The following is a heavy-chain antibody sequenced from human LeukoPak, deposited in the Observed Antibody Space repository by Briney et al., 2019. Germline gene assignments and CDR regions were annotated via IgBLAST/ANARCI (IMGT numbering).Heavy chain of an antibody. V-gene: IGHV3-23*01. CDR2: ISERGGST. Sequence: PGGSLRLSCVVSGISLSNYAMTWVRQAPGKGLEWVSYISERGGSTTYADSVKGRFTISRDNSKNTLYLQMNSLRAEDTAVYYCAKNDVVGVPAKWIDSWGQGTLVTVSS. J-gene: IGHJ5*01. D-gene: IGHD2-2*01. CDR1: GISLSNYA. CDR3: AKNDVVGVPAKWIDS.